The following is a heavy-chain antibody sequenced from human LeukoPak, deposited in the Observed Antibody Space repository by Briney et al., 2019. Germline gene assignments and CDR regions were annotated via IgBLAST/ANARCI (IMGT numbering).Heavy chain of an antibody. D-gene: IGHD3-10*01. CDR3: AFGESFSDF. CDR2: IKKDGSEK. Sequence: GGSLRLSCAASGFTFSSYWMTWVRQAPGKGLEWVANIKKDGSEKNYVDSVKGRFTISRDNAKNSLYLQMNSLRAEDTAVYYCAFGESFSDFWGQGTLVTVSS. J-gene: IGHJ4*02. CDR1: GFTFSSYW. V-gene: IGHV3-7*01.